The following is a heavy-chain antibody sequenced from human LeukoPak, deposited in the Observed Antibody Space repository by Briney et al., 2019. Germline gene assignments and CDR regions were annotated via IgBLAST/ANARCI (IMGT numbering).Heavy chain of an antibody. Sequence: PGGSLRLSCAASGFTFSSYGMHWVRQAPGKGLEWVANIKQDGSEKYYVDSVKGRFTISRDNAKNSLYLQMSSLRAEDTAVYYCARDVPYYYESSGYYSLGFDIWGQGTMVTVSS. CDR2: IKQDGSEK. CDR1: GFTFSSYG. J-gene: IGHJ3*02. CDR3: ARDVPYYYESSGYYSLGFDI. V-gene: IGHV3-7*01. D-gene: IGHD3-22*01.